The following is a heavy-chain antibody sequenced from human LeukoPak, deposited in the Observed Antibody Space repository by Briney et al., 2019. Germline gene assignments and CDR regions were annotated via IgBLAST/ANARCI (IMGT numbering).Heavy chain of an antibody. V-gene: IGHV3-30*02. D-gene: IGHD1-26*01. J-gene: IGHJ4*02. Sequence: GGSLRLSCAASGFTFSSYGMHWVRQAPGKGLEWVAFIRYDGSNKYYADSVKGRFTISRDNSKNTLYLQMNSLRAEDTAVYYCARDQWELGEGLDYWGQGTLVTVSS. CDR3: ARDQWELGEGLDY. CDR1: GFTFSSYG. CDR2: IRYDGSNK.